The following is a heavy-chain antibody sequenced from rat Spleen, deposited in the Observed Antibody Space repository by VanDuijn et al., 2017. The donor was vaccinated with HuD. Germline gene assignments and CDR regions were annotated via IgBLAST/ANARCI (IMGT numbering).Heavy chain of an antibody. J-gene: IGHJ4*01. CDR1: GYSITSGYG. D-gene: IGHD1-9*01. Sequence: EVQLQESGPGLVKPSQSLSLTCSVTGYSITSGYGWNWIRKFPGNELEWMGYINSAGSTTYNSPLKSQISITRDTSKNQFFLQLTSVTTEDTATYYCARSDYGYKMDAWGQGASVTVSS. V-gene: IGHV3-3*01. CDR2: INSAGST. CDR3: ARSDYGYKMDA.